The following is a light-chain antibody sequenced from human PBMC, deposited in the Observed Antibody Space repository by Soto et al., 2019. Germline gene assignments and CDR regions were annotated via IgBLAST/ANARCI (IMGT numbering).Light chain of an antibody. Sequence: EIVLTQSLGTLSLSQGERAPLSSRPGQSVSSSYLAWYQQKPGQAPRLLIYGASSRATGIPDRFSGSGSGTDFTLPISRLEPEDFAVYYCQQYGSSPALTFGGGTKVDIK. CDR1: QSVSSSY. CDR2: GAS. V-gene: IGKV3-20*01. J-gene: IGKJ4*01. CDR3: QQYGSSPALT.